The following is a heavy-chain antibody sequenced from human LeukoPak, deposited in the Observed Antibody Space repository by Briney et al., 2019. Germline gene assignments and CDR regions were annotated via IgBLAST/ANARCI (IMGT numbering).Heavy chain of an antibody. J-gene: IGHJ4*02. V-gene: IGHV4-30-2*01. CDR2: IHHSGST. Sequence: KPSQTLSLTCSVSGGSISSGGYYWSWIRQPPGKGLEWIGYIHHSGSTYYNPSLKSRVTISVDRSKKQFSLKLSSVTAADTAVYYCARGYDTVIGDYWGQGTLVTVSS. CDR1: GGSISSGGYY. D-gene: IGHD2-21*01. CDR3: ARGYDTVIGDY.